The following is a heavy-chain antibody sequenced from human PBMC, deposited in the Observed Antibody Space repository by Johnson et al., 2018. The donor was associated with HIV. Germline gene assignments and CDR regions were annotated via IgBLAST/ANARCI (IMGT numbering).Heavy chain of an antibody. J-gene: IGHJ3*02. CDR3: ARGGIRGYSYGPGAFDI. Sequence: VQLVESGGGLIQPGGSLRLSCAASGFTVSSNYMSWVRQAPGKGLECVSVIYSGGSTYYADSVKGRLTISRDNSKNTLYLQMNSLRAEDTAVYYCARGGIRGYSYGPGAFDIWGQGTMVTVSS. CDR2: IYSGGST. D-gene: IGHD5-18*01. CDR1: GFTVSSNY. V-gene: IGHV3-53*01.